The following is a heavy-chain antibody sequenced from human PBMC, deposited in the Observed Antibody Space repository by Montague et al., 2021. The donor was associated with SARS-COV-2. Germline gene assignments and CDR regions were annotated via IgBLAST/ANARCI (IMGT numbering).Heavy chain of an antibody. J-gene: IGHJ4*02. CDR1: GFSLSTSGMC. Sequence: PALVKPTQTLTLTCTFSGFSLSTSGMCVSWIRQPPGKALEWLARXDWDDDKYYSTSLKTRLTISKGTSKNQVVLTMTNMDPVDTATYYCARMVAVTTSFDYWGQGTLVTVSS. D-gene: IGHD4-17*01. V-gene: IGHV2-70*11. CDR3: ARMVAVTTSFDY. CDR2: XDWDDDK.